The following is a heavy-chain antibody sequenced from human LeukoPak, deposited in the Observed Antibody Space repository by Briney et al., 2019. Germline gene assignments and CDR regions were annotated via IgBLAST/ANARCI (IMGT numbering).Heavy chain of an antibody. CDR2: ISTSSDNR. CDR1: GYTFTKSG. CDR3: AKASWVSSTDAVR. V-gene: IGHV1-18*01. J-gene: IGHJ4*02. D-gene: IGHD3-16*01. Sequence: ASVKVSCKASGYTFTKSGINWVRQAPGQGLEWMGWISTSSDNRHYAEKFQGRVTMTTDTSTSTAYMELRSLRSDDTAIYYCAKASWVSSTDAVRWGQGTLVTVSS.